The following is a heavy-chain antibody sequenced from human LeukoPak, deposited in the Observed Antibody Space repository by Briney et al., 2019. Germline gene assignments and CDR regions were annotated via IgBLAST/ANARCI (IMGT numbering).Heavy chain of an antibody. Sequence: GASVKLFCEASGYTFTGFYMHWVRHARGQGREWMGWITPNSDGTNYAQKFQGRVTMTRDTSINTAYMELSRLRSDHTAVYYCARPAMRRITMVRGPQTPFDYWGQGTLVTVSS. CDR1: GYTFTGFY. D-gene: IGHD3-10*01. V-gene: IGHV1-2*02. J-gene: IGHJ4*02. CDR2: ITPNSDGT. CDR3: ARPAMRRITMVRGPQTPFDY.